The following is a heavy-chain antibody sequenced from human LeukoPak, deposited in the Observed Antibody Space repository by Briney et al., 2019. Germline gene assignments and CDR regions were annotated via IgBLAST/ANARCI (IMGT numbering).Heavy chain of an antibody. J-gene: IGHJ6*04. CDR1: GFTPGVCA. CDR2: ITTKAFDWST. V-gene: IGHV3-49*03. Sequence: GRSLRLSPTTSGFTPGVCAMNWLRQAPGKGLEWVGFITTKAFDWSTEHAACGTGRFSISRDDSKRIAYLQMKSLKTEDTGMYYCSRGYPYGQQYYLYGLDVWGEGTTVTDPS. CDR3: SRGYPYGQQYYLYGLDV. D-gene: IGHD4-17*01.